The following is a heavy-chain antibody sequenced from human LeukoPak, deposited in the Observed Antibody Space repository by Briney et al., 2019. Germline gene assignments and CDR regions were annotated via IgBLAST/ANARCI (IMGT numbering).Heavy chain of an antibody. CDR1: GGSFSGYS. CDR2: IIHSGSS. Sequence: SETLSLTCAVYGGSFSGYSWSWIRQFPGKGLEWIGEIIHSGSSNYNPSLKSRVTISVDTSKNQFSLKLTSVTAADTAVYSCARSDKYYYGSWSYYIFDYWGQGTLVTVSS. V-gene: IGHV4-34*12. J-gene: IGHJ4*02. D-gene: IGHD3-10*01. CDR3: ARSDKYYYGSWSYYIFDY.